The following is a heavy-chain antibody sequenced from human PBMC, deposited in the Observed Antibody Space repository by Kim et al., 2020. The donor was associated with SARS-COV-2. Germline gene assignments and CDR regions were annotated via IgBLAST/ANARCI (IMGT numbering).Heavy chain of an antibody. CDR1: GFTFNIYA. Sequence: GGSLRLSCAASGFTFNIYAMSWVRQAPGKGLEWVSTFGGGDTYYADSVKGRFTISRDDSKNTIHLQMNSLRAEDTAVYYCAKDGVAGNGVYDWFDPWGQGTVVTVTS. CDR3: AKDGVAGNGVYDWFDP. D-gene: IGHD6-19*01. CDR2: FGGGDT. V-gene: IGHV3-23*01. J-gene: IGHJ5*02.